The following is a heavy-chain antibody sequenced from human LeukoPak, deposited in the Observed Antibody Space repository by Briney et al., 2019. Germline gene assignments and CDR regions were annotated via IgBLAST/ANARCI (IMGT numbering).Heavy chain of an antibody. CDR3: ARATYYDYVWGSYPGNYFDY. D-gene: IGHD3-16*01. Sequence: ASVKVSCKASGYTFTSYDIDWVRQATGQGLEWMGWMNPNSDNTGYAQELQGRVTMTTDTSTSTAYMELRSLRSDDTAVYYCARATYYDYVWGSYPGNYFDYWGQGTLVTVSS. CDR2: MNPNSDNT. V-gene: IGHV1-8*01. CDR1: GYTFTSYD. J-gene: IGHJ4*02.